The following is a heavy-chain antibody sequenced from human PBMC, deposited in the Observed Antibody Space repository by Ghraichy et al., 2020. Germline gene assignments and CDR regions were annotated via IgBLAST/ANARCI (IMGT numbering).Heavy chain of an antibody. CDR2: INPNSGGT. CDR1: GYTFTGYY. CDR3: AKGGSDTWDALLLDS. J-gene: IGHJ4*02. Sequence: ASVKVSCTASGYTFTGYYLHWVRQAPGQGLEWVGWINPNSGGTNYAHKFQGTVTMTRDTSLSTAYLELSRLKSDDTAVFYCAKGGSDTWDALLLDSWGQGSLLTVSS. D-gene: IGHD1-1*01. V-gene: IGHV1-2*02.